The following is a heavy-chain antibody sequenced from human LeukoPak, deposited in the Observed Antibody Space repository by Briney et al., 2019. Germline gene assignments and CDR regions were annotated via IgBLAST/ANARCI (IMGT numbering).Heavy chain of an antibody. CDR2: ISGSGGST. Sequence: GGSLRLSCAASGFTFSSYAMSWVRQAPGKGLEWVSAISGSGGSTYYADSVKGRFTISRDNSKNTLYLQMNSLRAEDTAVYYCAKGPDYYDSSGPSPYSFDYWGQGTLVTVSS. CDR3: AKGPDYYDSSGPSPYSFDY. D-gene: IGHD3-22*01. V-gene: IGHV3-23*01. CDR1: GFTFSSYA. J-gene: IGHJ4*02.